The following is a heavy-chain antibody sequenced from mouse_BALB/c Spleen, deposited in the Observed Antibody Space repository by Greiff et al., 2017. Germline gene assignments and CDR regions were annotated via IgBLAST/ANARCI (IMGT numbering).Heavy chain of an antibody. V-gene: IGHV1S81*02. CDR2: INPSNGRT. CDR3: AGMYDYYYAMDY. J-gene: IGHJ4*01. CDR1: GYTFTSYW. D-gene: IGHD2-14*01. Sequence: QVQLQQPGAELVKPGASVKLSCKASGYTFTSYWMHWVKQRPGQGLEWIGEINPSNGRTNYNEKFKSKATLTVDKSSSTAYMQLSSLTSEDSAVDYCAGMYDYYYAMDYWGQGTSVTVSS.